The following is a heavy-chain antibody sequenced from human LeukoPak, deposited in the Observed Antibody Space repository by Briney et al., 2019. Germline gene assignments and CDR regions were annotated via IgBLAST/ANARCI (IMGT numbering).Heavy chain of an antibody. D-gene: IGHD4-17*01. CDR1: GLTVNSSF. CDR2: INHSGYT. CDR3: TRMTTGHDY. J-gene: IGHJ4*02. V-gene: IGHV4-4*02. Sequence: PGGSLRLSCVVSGLTVNSSFISWVRQAPGKGLEWIGEINHSGYTNDSPSLKSRVTLSIDTSRKQFSLNLRSVTVADSGIYYCTRMTTGHDYWGQGTLVTVSS.